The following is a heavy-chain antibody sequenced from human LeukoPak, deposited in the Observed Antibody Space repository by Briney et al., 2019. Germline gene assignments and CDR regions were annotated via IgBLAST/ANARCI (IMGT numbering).Heavy chain of an antibody. CDR3: ARGPQYPWFDP. CDR2: INHSGST. J-gene: IGHJ5*02. Sequence: PSETLSLTCAVHGGSFSGYYWSWIRQPPGKGLEWIGEINHSGSTNYNPSLKSRVTISVDTSKNQFSLKLSSVTAADTAVYYCARGPQYPWFDPWGQGTLVTVSS. V-gene: IGHV4-34*01. CDR1: GGSFSGYY. D-gene: IGHD2-2*01.